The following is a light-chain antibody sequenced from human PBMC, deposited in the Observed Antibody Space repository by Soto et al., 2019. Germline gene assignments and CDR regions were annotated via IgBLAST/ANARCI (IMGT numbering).Light chain of an antibody. CDR3: QQYSSNSF. CDR2: AAS. V-gene: IGKV1-5*01. CDR1: QSVSIS. J-gene: IGKJ4*01. Sequence: DIQMTQSPSTLSASVGDRVTITCRASQSVSISLAWYQQKPGKAPKVLIYAASSLESGVPSMFSGNGSETEFTLTINSLQPDDFANYYCQQYSSNSFFGGGTKVEIK.